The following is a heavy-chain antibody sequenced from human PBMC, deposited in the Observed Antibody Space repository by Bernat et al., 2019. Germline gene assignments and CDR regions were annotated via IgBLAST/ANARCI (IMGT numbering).Heavy chain of an antibody. J-gene: IGHJ4*02. CDR2: IRSKANSYAT. Sequence: EVQLVESGGGLVQPGGSLKLSCAASGFTFSGSAMHWVRQASGKGLEWVGRIRSKANSYATAYAASVKGRFTISRDDSKNTAYLQMNSLKTEDTAVYYCTRHSDYYDPYFDYWGQGTLVTVSS. CDR3: TRHSDYYDPYFDY. CDR1: GFTFSGSA. D-gene: IGHD3-22*01. V-gene: IGHV3-73*01.